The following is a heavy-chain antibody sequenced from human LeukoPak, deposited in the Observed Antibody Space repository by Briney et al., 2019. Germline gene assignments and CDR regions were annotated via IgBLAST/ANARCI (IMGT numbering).Heavy chain of an antibody. J-gene: IGHJ4*02. CDR1: GGSISSYY. D-gene: IGHD5-18*01. CDR3: ARDSRGRGYSYGWNYFDY. CDR2: IYYSGST. V-gene: IGHV4-59*12. Sequence: PSETLSLTCTVSGGSISSYYWSWIRQPPGKGLEWIGYIYYSGSTNYNPSLKSRVTISVDTSKNQFSLKLSSVTAADTAVYYCARDSRGRGYSYGWNYFDYWGQGTLVTVSS.